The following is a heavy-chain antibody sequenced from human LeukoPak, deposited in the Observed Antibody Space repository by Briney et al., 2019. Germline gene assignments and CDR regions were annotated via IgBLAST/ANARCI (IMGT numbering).Heavy chain of an antibody. D-gene: IGHD4-11*01. J-gene: IGHJ4*02. CDR1: GYTFTSYG. V-gene: IGHV1-18*01. CDR2: ISAYNGNT. CDR3: ARDIPTVTPLDY. Sequence: ASVKVSCKASGYTFTSYGISWVRQAPGQGLEWMGWISAYNGNTNYAQKLQGRVTMTTDTSTSTAYMELRSLRSDGTAVYYCARDIPTVTPLDYWGQGTLVTVSS.